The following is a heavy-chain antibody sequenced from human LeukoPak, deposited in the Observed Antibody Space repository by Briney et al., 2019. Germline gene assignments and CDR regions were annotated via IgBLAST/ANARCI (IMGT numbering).Heavy chain of an antibody. J-gene: IGHJ4*02. CDR3: ARAGGYSSSWYGSPVDY. Sequence: SETLSPTCTVSGGSISSYYWSWIRQPPGKGLEWIGYIYYSGSTNYNPSLKSRVTISVDTSKNQFSLKLSSVTAADTAVYYCARAGGYSSSWYGSPVDYWGQGTLVTVSS. D-gene: IGHD6-13*01. V-gene: IGHV4-59*08. CDR2: IYYSGST. CDR1: GGSISSYY.